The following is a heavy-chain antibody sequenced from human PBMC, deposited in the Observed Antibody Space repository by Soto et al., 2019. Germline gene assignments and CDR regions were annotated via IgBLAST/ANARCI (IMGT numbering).Heavy chain of an antibody. Sequence: EVQLVESGGGLIQPGGSLRLSCAASGFTVSSKYMTWVRQAPGKGLEWVSVIYGGGTTYYADSVKGRFAISRDNSKNTLYLHMNSLRAEDTAVYYCVQTTGWPGFDFWGQGTLVTGSS. D-gene: IGHD6-19*01. CDR3: VQTTGWPGFDF. V-gene: IGHV3-53*01. CDR1: GFTVSSKY. J-gene: IGHJ4*02. CDR2: IYGGGTT.